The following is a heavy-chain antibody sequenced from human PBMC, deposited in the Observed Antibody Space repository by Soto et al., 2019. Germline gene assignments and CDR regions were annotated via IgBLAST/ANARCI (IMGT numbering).Heavy chain of an antibody. CDR3: ASGQYYDSSGYYIYAFDI. Sequence: QVQLQESGPGLVKPSETLSLTCTVSGVSLSSYYWSWIRQPPGKGLEWIGYIFYTGVTNYNPSLEGRVTISVDTSNNQFSLKLSSVTAADTAVYYCASGQYYDSSGYYIYAFDIWGQGTMVTVSS. V-gene: IGHV4-59*01. CDR2: IFYTGVT. CDR1: GVSLSSYY. J-gene: IGHJ3*02. D-gene: IGHD3-22*01.